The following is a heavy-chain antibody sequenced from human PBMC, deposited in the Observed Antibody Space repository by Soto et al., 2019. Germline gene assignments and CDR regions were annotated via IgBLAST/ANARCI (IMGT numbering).Heavy chain of an antibody. D-gene: IGHD3-16*02. CDR2: FDLENGET. J-gene: IGHJ5*02. Sequence: GASVKVSCKVSGYTLTELSIHWVRQAPGEGLEWMGGFDLENGETIYAQRFQGRVTMTEESSADTPYMELSSPRSEDTAVYYCARSSGGVFGIIIEGSNWLAPWGQGSLVTVS. V-gene: IGHV1-24*01. CDR3: ARSSGGVFGIIIEGSNWLAP. CDR1: GYTLTELS.